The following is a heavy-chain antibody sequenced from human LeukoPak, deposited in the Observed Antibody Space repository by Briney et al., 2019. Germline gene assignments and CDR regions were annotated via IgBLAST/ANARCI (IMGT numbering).Heavy chain of an antibody. J-gene: IGHJ4*02. D-gene: IGHD3-3*01. CDR1: GFTFGDYA. Sequence: GGSLRLSCTASGFTFGDYAMSWVRQAPGKGLEWVGFIRSKAYGGTTEYAASVKGRFTISRDDSKSIAYLQMNSLKTEDTAVYYCTSFFWQTPGGCWGQGTLVTVSS. CDR3: TSFFWQTPGGC. V-gene: IGHV3-49*04. CDR2: IRSKAYGGTT.